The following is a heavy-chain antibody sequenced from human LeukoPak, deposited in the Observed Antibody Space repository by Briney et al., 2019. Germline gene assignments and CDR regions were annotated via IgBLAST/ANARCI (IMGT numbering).Heavy chain of an antibody. Sequence: SETLSLTCTVSVGSVSSGSYYWSWFRQPPGKGLEWIEYIYYSGSTNYNPSLKSRVTISVDTSKNQFSLKLSSVTAADTAVYYCAGENGDRVFDYWGQGTLVTVSS. D-gene: IGHD4-17*01. CDR3: AGENGDRVFDY. CDR1: VGSVSSGSYY. V-gene: IGHV4-61*01. J-gene: IGHJ4*02. CDR2: IYYSGST.